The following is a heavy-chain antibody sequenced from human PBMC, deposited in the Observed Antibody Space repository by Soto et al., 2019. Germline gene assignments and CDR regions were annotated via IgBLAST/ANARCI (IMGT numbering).Heavy chain of an antibody. V-gene: IGHV1-69*02. CDR1: GGTFSSYT. Sequence: SVKVSCKASGGTFSSYTISWVRQAPGQGLEWMGRIIPILGIANYAQKFQGRVTITADKSTSTAYMELSSLRSEDTAVYYCARGQNRREDYYYYYMDVWGKGTTVNVSS. CDR2: IIPILGIA. D-gene: IGHD1-26*01. CDR3: ARGQNRREDYYYYYMDV. J-gene: IGHJ6*03.